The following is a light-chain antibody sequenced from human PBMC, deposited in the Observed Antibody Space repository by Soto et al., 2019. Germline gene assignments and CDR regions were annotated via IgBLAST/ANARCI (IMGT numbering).Light chain of an antibody. J-gene: IGKJ1*01. V-gene: IGKV3-20*01. CDR2: GES. CDR3: QQYDSSPQT. CDR1: QSVNDRL. Sequence: EIGFTHSPVTLSLSPGEIATLSFIASQSVNDRLLAWYQQKPGQAPRLLIHGESTRATGIPDRFSGSGSGTDFTLIISRLEPEDFAVYYCQQYDSSPQTFGQGTKVDIK.